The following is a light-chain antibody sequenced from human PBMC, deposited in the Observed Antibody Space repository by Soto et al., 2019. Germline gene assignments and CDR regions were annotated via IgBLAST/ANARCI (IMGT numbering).Light chain of an antibody. CDR3: QQYISYPYT. CDR1: QTTNTW. J-gene: IGKJ2*01. CDR2: DAS. V-gene: IGKV1-5*01. Sequence: DIQMTQFPSTLSASVGDRVTITCRASQTTNTWLAWYQQKPGTAPKLLIYDASSLEGGVPSRFSASGSGNEFTLTISSLQPEDLATYYCQQYISYPYTFGQGTKVEIK.